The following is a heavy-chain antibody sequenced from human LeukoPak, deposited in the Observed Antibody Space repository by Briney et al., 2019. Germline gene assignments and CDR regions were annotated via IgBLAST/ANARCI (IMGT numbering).Heavy chain of an antibody. D-gene: IGHD1-26*01. V-gene: IGHV3-21*01. CDR2: ITSSSSHI. CDR1: GFTFSTFS. CDR3: ASFKAGATFGPGSFDI. J-gene: IGHJ3*02. Sequence: GGSLRLSCAASGFTFSTFSMNWVRQAPGKGLEWVSYITSSSSHIYYADSVKGRFTISRDNAKNSLFLQINSLRAEDTAVYYCASFKAGATFGPGSFDIWGQGTMVTVSS.